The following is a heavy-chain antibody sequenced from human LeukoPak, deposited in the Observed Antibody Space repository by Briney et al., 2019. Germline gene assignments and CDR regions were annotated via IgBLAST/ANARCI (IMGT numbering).Heavy chain of an antibody. V-gene: IGHV4-34*01. CDR2: INHSGST. J-gene: IGHJ4*02. CDR1: GGSFSGYY. Sequence: PSETLSLTCAVYGGSFSGYYWSWIRKPPGKGLEWIGEINHSGSTNYNPSLKSRVTISVDTSKNQFSLKLSSVTAADTAVYYCARGTVVTEVDYWGQGTLVTVSS. D-gene: IGHD4-23*01. CDR3: ARGTVVTEVDY.